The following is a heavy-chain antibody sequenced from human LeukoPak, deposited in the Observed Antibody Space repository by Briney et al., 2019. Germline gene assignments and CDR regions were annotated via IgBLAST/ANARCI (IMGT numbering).Heavy chain of an antibody. J-gene: IGHJ5*02. CDR3: ARVDTDPREFGGPCWFDP. CDR1: DGSISSGYYY. D-gene: IGHD3-10*01. V-gene: IGHV4-61*02. Sequence: PSETLSLTCTVSDGSISSGYYYWSWIRQPAGKGLEWIGRIYTSGSTNYNPSLKSRVTISVDTSKNQFSLKLSSVTAADTAVYYCARVDTDPREFGGPCWFDPWGQGTLVTVSS. CDR2: IYTSGST.